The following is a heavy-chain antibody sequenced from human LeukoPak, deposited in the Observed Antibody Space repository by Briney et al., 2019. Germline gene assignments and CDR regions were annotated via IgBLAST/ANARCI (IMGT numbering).Heavy chain of an antibody. V-gene: IGHV3-23*01. D-gene: IGHD1-7*01. CDR1: GFTFSSYA. CDR3: AKGPPTGTTLFWFDP. Sequence: GGSLRLSCAASGFTFSSYATSWVRQAPGKGLEWVSAISGSGGSTYYADSVKGRFTISRDNSENTLYLQMNSLRAEDTAVYYCAKGPPTGTTLFWFDPWGQGTLVTVSS. J-gene: IGHJ5*02. CDR2: ISGSGGST.